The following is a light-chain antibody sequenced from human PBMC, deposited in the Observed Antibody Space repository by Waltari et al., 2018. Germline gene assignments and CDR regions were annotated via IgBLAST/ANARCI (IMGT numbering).Light chain of an antibody. CDR3: QKYGSLPAT. J-gene: IGKJ1*01. Sequence: EIMLTQSPGTRSFPPGERAALVCRDSQRISKYLAWYQHKPGKSPRLLINDASSRATGIPDRFSGSGYRTDFSLDISRLEPEDFAVYYCQKYGSLPATFGQGTKVEI. V-gene: IGKV3-20*01. CDR2: DAS. CDR1: QRISKY.